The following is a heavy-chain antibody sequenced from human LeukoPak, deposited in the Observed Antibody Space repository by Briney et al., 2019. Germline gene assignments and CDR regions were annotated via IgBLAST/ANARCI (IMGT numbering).Heavy chain of an antibody. J-gene: IGHJ1*01. CDR2: ISSSSSYI. CDR3: ARDYYDSSAEYFQH. V-gene: IGHV3-21*01. Sequence: GGSLRLSCAAAGFTFSSYSMSWVRQAPGKGLEWVSSISSSSSYIYYADSVKGRFTISRDNAKNSLYLQMNSLRAEDTAVYYCARDYYDSSAEYFQHWGQGTLVTVSS. D-gene: IGHD3-22*01. CDR1: GFTFSSYS.